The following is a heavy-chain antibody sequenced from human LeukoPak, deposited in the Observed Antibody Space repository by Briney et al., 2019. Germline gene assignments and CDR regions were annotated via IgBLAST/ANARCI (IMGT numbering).Heavy chain of an antibody. D-gene: IGHD2-15*01. Sequence: PSETLSLTXAVYGGSFSGYYWSWIRQPPGKGLEWIGEINHSGSTNYNPSLKSRVTISVDTSKNQFSLKLSSVTAADTAVYYCAICSGGSCDYWGQGTLVTVSS. J-gene: IGHJ4*02. CDR2: INHSGST. CDR1: GGSFSGYY. CDR3: AICSGGSCDY. V-gene: IGHV4-34*01.